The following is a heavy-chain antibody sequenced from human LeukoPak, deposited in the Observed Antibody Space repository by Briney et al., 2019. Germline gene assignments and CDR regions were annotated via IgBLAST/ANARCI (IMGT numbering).Heavy chain of an antibody. D-gene: IGHD6-19*01. Sequence: ASVKVSCKASRYTFFGFYMHSVRQAPGQGLEWMGWINPNSGDTNYAQKFQGRVTMTRDTSITTAYMELSRLRSDDTAVYFCASGWSIIGWYNNWCVPWGQGPLVTVSS. CDR2: INPNSGDT. CDR3: ASGWSIIGWYNNWCVP. V-gene: IGHV1-2*02. J-gene: IGHJ5*02. CDR1: RYTFFGFY.